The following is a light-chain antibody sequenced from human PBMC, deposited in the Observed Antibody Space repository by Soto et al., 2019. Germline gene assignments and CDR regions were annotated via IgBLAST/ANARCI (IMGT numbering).Light chain of an antibody. J-gene: IGKJ5*01. CDR1: QDITNY. Sequence: DIKMTQSPSSLSASVGDRVTITCQASQDITNYLNWYQQKPGRAPRLLLYDASSLETGVPSRFSGSGSGTDFTLTISSLQPEDVATYYCQHHDHLPITFGQGTRLEIK. CDR2: DAS. CDR3: QHHDHLPIT. V-gene: IGKV1-33*01.